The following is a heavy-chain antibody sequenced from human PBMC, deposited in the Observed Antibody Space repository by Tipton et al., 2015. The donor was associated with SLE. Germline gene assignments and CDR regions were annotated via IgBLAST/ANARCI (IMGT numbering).Heavy chain of an antibody. V-gene: IGHV4-34*01. D-gene: IGHD2-2*01. CDR2: INHSGST. J-gene: IGHJ3*02. Sequence: TLSLTCAVYGGSFSGYYWSWSRQPPGKGLEWIGEINHSGSTNYNPSLKSRVTISVDTSKNQFSLKLSSVTAADTAVYYCARGVQLSPRAFDIWGQGTMVTVAS. CDR3: ARGVQLSPRAFDI. CDR1: GGSFSGYY.